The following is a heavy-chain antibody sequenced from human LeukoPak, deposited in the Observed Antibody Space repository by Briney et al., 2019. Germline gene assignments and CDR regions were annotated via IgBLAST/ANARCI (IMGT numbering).Heavy chain of an antibody. CDR1: GFTFSSYS. V-gene: IGHV3-23*01. CDR2: ISGSGGST. J-gene: IGHJ5*02. Sequence: GGSLRLSCAASGFTFSSYSMNWVRQAPGKGLEWVSGISGSGGSTYFADSVKGRFTISRDNSKNTLYLQMNSLRAEDTAIYYCAKGRVSDILGSEFDPWGQGTLVTVSS. D-gene: IGHD3-9*01. CDR3: AKGRVSDILGSEFDP.